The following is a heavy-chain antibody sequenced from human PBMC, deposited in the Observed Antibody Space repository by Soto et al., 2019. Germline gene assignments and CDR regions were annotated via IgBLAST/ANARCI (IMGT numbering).Heavy chain of an antibody. CDR1: GYPFTHYF. CDR3: ARDQSFDRTYYYGLDV. CDR2: ISPFNGNT. Sequence: GASVKVSCNSSGYPFTHYFITWIRQAPGQGLEWMGWISPFNGNTNYGQTLQGRVTLTTETSTSTVYMELRSLRSDDTAVYYCARDQSFDRTYYYGLDVWGQGTTVTV. V-gene: IGHV1-18*01. J-gene: IGHJ6*02. D-gene: IGHD3-16*01.